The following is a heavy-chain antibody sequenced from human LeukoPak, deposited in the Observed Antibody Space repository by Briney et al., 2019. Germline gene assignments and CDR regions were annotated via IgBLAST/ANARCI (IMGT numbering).Heavy chain of an antibody. J-gene: IGHJ4*02. Sequence: PSQTLSLTCTESGGSITSGGSYWSWIRQHPGKGLEWIGYIYYSGSTYYNPSLRSRIDISVDTSKSQFSLKLRSVSAADTAVYYCARSYKYGYSDYWGQGTLVTVSS. V-gene: IGHV4-31*03. D-gene: IGHD3-10*01. CDR3: ARSYKYGYSDY. CDR1: GGSITSGGSY. CDR2: IYYSGST.